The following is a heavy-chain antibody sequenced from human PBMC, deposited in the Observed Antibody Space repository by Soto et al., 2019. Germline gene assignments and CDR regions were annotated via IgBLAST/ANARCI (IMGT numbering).Heavy chain of an antibody. D-gene: IGHD1-20*01. Sequence: EVQLEESGGGLVQPGGSLRLSCAASGFTFSDFWMHWVRQAPGKGLVWVSRIKGDGSGTTYADSVKGRFTISRDNARNTQYLEMSSLRAEDTAVYYCARDGIITATGVDFNYWGRGTLVTVSS. V-gene: IGHV3-74*03. CDR2: IKGDGSGT. CDR1: GFTFSDFW. CDR3: ARDGIITATGVDFNY. J-gene: IGHJ4*02.